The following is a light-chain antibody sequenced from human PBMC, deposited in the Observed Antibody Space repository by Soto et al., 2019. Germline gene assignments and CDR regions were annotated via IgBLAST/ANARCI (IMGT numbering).Light chain of an antibody. V-gene: IGKV1-33*01. CDR2: APS. CDR3: QQYDRYATWT. J-gene: IGKJ1*01. CDR1: QKVXNH. Sequence: IQMTQSPSSLSASVGDRVTITCQASQKVXNHFNWYEQKPGKAPKLLNXAPSNLETGVPSRFNGSGSGRDFTFTISSLQPEYIATYYCQQYDRYATWTFGQGTKVDIK.